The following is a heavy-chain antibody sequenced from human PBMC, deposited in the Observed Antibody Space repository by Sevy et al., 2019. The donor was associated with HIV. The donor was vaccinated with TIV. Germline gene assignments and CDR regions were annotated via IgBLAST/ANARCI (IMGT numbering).Heavy chain of an antibody. V-gene: IGHV4-59*01. CDR2: IYDRGNT. D-gene: IGHD3-22*01. J-gene: IGHJ6*02. Sequence: SETLSLTCTVSGGSISSYFWSWIRQPPGKGLEWIGYIYDRGNTNYKPSLKSRVTISVDTSKNQFSLKLRSVTAADTAVYYCARGFGTYYYESSAPPHYYGMDVWGQGTTVTVSS. CDR3: ARGFGTYYYESSAPPHYYGMDV. CDR1: GGSISSYF.